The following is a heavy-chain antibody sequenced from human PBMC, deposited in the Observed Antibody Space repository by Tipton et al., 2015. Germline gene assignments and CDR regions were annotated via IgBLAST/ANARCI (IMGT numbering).Heavy chain of an antibody. D-gene: IGHD5-24*01. CDR3: ARRYGHSFDY. Sequence: TLSLTCTVSGGSVSSGSYDWSWIRQPPGKGLEWIGHIHYSGSTNYNPSLKSRVTISLETAKNQFSLKLTSMTVADTAVYYCARRYGHSFDYWGQGALVIVSS. V-gene: IGHV4-61*01. CDR2: IHYSGST. J-gene: IGHJ4*02. CDR1: GGSVSSGSYD.